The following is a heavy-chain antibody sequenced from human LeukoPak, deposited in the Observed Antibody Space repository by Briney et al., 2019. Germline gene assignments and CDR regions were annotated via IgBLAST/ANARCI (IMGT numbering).Heavy chain of an antibody. Sequence: GGSLRLSCAASGFTFSSYGMHWVRQAPGKGLEWVAFIRYDGSNKYYADSVKGRFTISRDNSKNTLYLQMNSLRAEDTAVYYCAKGYYSSGFLSYFDYWGQGTLVTVSS. D-gene: IGHD6-19*01. CDR3: AKGYYSSGFLSYFDY. J-gene: IGHJ4*02. V-gene: IGHV3-30*02. CDR1: GFTFSSYG. CDR2: IRYDGSNK.